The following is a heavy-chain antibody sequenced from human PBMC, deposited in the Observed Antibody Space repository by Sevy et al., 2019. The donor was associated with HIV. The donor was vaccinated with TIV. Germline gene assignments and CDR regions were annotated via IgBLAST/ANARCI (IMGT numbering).Heavy chain of an antibody. CDR2: IKRVGSEK. V-gene: IGHV3-7*03. CDR3: ARDGGCTSTSCLLYFDY. Sequence: GGSLRLSCAASGFTFSNYWMSWVRQAPGKGLEWVANIKRVGSEKYYVASVKGRFTISRDNAKNSMYLQMNSLRAEDTAVYYCARDGGCTSTSCLLYFDYWGQGTLVTVSS. CDR1: GFTFSNYW. D-gene: IGHD2-2*01. J-gene: IGHJ4*02.